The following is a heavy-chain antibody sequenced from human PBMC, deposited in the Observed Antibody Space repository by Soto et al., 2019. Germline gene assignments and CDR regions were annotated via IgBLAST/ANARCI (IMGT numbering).Heavy chain of an antibody. D-gene: IGHD3-3*01. CDR2: INPSGGST. V-gene: IGHV1-46*01. J-gene: IGHJ6*02. CDR3: ARRKSGYLDNYYYYGMDV. Sequence: ASVKVSCKASGYTFTSYYMHWVRQAPGQGLEWMGIINPSGGSTSYAQKFQGRVTMTRDTSTSTVYMELSSLRSEDTAVFYCARRKSGYLDNYYYYGMDVWGQGTTVTVSS. CDR1: GYTFTSYY.